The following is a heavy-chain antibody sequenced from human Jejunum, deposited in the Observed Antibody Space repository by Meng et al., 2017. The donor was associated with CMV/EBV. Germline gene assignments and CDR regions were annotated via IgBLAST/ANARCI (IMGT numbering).Heavy chain of an antibody. CDR2: IYSGGST. Sequence: EVQRVGFGGGLSQPGGSLRLSCAASGFTVSSNYMSWVRQAPGKGLEWVSVIYSGGSTYYADSVKGRFTISRDNSKNTLYLQMNSLRVEDTAVYYCATLNYGSGSSSDYWGQGTLVTVSS. J-gene: IGHJ4*02. V-gene: IGHV3-53*01. CDR3: ATLNYGSGSSSDY. D-gene: IGHD3-10*01. CDR1: GFTVSSNY.